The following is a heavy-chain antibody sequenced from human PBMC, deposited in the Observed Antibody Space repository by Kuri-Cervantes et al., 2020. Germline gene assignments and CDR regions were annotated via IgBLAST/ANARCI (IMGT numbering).Heavy chain of an antibody. V-gene: IGHV3-30*03. J-gene: IGHJ4*02. CDR2: ISYDGSNK. Sequence: GGSLKISCAASGFTFSSYGMHWVRQAPGKGLEWVAVISYDGSNKYYADSVKGRFTISRDNSKNTLYLQMNSLRAEDTAVYYCARDGYYGSGIDHSMFNWGQGTLVTVSS. CDR3: ARDGYYGSGIDHSMFN. CDR1: GFTFSSYG. D-gene: IGHD3-10*01.